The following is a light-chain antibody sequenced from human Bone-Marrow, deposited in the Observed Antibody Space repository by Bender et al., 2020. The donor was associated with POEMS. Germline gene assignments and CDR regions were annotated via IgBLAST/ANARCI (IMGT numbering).Light chain of an antibody. CDR2: EVN. CDR3: SSWDDSLSGWV. Sequence: QSALTQPASVSGSPGQSITISCTGSSGDVGSYYLVSWYQQHPGRAPRLIISEVNKRPSGVPDRFSGSKSGNTASLTISDIQSEDEGDYYCSSWDDSLSGWVFGGGTKLTVL. CDR1: SGDVGSYYL. V-gene: IGLV2-23*02. J-gene: IGLJ3*02.